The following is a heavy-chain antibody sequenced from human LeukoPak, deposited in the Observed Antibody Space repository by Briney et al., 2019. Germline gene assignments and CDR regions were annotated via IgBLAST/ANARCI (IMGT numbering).Heavy chain of an antibody. CDR1: GGSISSYY. D-gene: IGHD5-18*01. CDR3: ARDQGYSYGYAFDY. V-gene: IGHV4-59*12. J-gene: IGHJ4*02. Sequence: SETLSLTCTVSGGSISSYYWSWIRQPPGKGLEWIGSIYYSGSTYYNPSLKSRVTISVDTSKNQFSLKPSSVTAADTAVYYCARDQGYSYGYAFDYWGQGTLVTVSS. CDR2: IYYSGST.